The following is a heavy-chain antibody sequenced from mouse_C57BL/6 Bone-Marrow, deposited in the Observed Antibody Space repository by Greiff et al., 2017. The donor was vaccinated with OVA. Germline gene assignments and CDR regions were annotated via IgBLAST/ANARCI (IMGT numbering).Heavy chain of an antibody. CDR3: ARAPDGYYVYYFDY. V-gene: IGHV1-63*01. D-gene: IGHD2-3*01. J-gene: IGHJ2*01. Sequence: QVQLQQSGAELVRPGTSVKMSCKASGYTFTNYWIGWAKQRPGHGLEWIGDIYPGGGYTNYNEKFKGKATLTADKSSSTAYMQFSSLTSEDSAIYCCARAPDGYYVYYFDYWGQGTTLTVSS. CDR2: IYPGGGYT. CDR1: GYTFTNYW.